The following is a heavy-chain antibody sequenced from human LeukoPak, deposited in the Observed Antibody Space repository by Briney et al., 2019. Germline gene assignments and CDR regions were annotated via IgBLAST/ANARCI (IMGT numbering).Heavy chain of an antibody. CDR3: ARSAKAYYDFWSGYYPTDY. V-gene: IGHV3-23*01. CDR1: GFTFSSYA. J-gene: IGHJ4*02. CDR2: ISGSGGST. D-gene: IGHD3-3*01. Sequence: GGSLRLSCAASGFTFSSYAMSWVRQAPGKGLEWVSAISGSGGSTYYADTVKGRFTISRDNSKNTLYLQMNSLRPEDTAVYYCARSAKAYYDFWSGYYPTDYWGQGTLVTVSS.